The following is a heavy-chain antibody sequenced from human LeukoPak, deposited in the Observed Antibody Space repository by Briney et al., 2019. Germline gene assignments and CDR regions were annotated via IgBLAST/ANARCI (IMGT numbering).Heavy chain of an antibody. Sequence: RGESLKISCKGSGYTFPNYWIGWVRQMPGTGLEWVGIIYPGDSDTRYSPSFQGQVIISADKSINTVYLQWGSLRASDTAIYYCARVASQGDDFWSSYYLFDYWGQGTLVTVSS. CDR2: IYPGDSDT. CDR3: ARVASQGDDFWSSYYLFDY. J-gene: IGHJ4*02. CDR1: GYTFPNYW. D-gene: IGHD3-3*01. V-gene: IGHV5-51*01.